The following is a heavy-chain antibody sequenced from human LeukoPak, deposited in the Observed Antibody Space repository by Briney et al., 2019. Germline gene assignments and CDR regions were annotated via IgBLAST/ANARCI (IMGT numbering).Heavy chain of an antibody. CDR3: AKESTTYYYDSGGP. J-gene: IGHJ4*02. CDR1: GFTFSGFS. D-gene: IGHD3-22*01. CDR2: ISTSSRST. Sequence: GGSLRLSCTASGFTFSGFSMHWVRQAPGKGLEWLSYISTSSRSTYYADSVKGRFTISRDNAKNTLFLDMHSLRPGDSAVYYCAKESTTYYYDSGGPWGQGTLVTVSS. V-gene: IGHV3-48*01.